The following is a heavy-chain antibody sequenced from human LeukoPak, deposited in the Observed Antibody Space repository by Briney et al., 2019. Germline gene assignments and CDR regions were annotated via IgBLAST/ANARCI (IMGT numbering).Heavy chain of an antibody. CDR1: VFTFSSYC. CDR2: ISFDGNTI. Sequence: GGSLRLSCAASVFTFSSYCMHWVRQAPGKGLEWVAVISFDGNTIHYADSVKGRFTISRDNSKNTLFLQMDSLGAEDTAVYYCARSGGLQKFDWWGQGTLVTVSS. CDR3: ARSGGLQKFDW. D-gene: IGHD4-11*01. V-gene: IGHV3-30*03. J-gene: IGHJ4*02.